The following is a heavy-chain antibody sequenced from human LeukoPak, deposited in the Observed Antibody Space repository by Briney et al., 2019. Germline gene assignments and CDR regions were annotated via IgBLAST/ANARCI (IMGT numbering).Heavy chain of an antibody. CDR2: ISYDGSNK. Sequence: SCKASGGTFSSYAMHWVRQAPGKGLEWVAVISYDGSNKYYADSVKGRFTISRDNSKNTLYLQMNSLRAEDTAVYYCAREIGDTTVTTIDAFDIWGQGTMVTVSS. V-gene: IGHV3-30-3*01. J-gene: IGHJ3*02. CDR1: GGTFSSYA. CDR3: AREIGDTTVTTIDAFDI. D-gene: IGHD4-17*01.